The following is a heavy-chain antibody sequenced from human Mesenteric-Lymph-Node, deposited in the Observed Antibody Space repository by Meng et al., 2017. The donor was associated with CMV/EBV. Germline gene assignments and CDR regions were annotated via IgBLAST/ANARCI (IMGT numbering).Heavy chain of an antibody. J-gene: IGHJ6*02. Sequence: GESLKISCAASGFTFSSYWMSWVRQAPGKGLEWVANIKQDGSEKYYVDSVKGRFTISRDNTKNTLYLQMNSLRAEDTAVYYCASQSIAYYYYYGMDGWGQGTTVTVSS. CDR2: IKQDGSEK. CDR3: ASQSIAYYYYYGMDG. CDR1: GFTFSSYW. V-gene: IGHV3-7*01.